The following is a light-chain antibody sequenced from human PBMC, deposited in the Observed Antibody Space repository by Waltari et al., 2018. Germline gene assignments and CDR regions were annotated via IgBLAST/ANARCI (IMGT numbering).Light chain of an antibody. CDR3: QQYTTYSGT. V-gene: IGKV1-5*01. J-gene: IGKJ1*01. CDR1: KSISGF. Sequence: DIQMTQSPSTLSASVGDRVTITCRASKSISGFLAWYQQKPGKAPKSLIYDASTLESGVPSRFSGTGSGTEFTLTISSLHPDDFATYFCQQYTTYSGTFGQGTKVELK. CDR2: DAS.